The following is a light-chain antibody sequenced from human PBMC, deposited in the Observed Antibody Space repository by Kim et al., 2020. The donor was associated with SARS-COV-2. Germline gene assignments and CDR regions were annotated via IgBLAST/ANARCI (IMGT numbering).Light chain of an antibody. CDR1: QCISNY. J-gene: IGKJ1*01. Sequence: SSSIGDSVTITCRASQCISNYLAWYQQRPGQAPKLLVYDASTLNRGVPSRFRGSGSGTEFTLTIGGLQSDDFATYYCQQYDRYWAFGQGTKVEIK. CDR3: QQYDRYWA. CDR2: DAS. V-gene: IGKV1-5*01.